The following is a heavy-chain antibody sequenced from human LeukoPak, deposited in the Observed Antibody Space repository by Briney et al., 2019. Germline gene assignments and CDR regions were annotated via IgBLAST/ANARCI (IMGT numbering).Heavy chain of an antibody. V-gene: IGHV1-46*01. D-gene: IGHD4-23*01. CDR1: GYTFTSYN. CDR2: INPSGGTT. J-gene: IGHJ4*02. CDR3: AKSVDLYGGFDY. Sequence: ASVKVSCKASGYTFTSYNIHWVRQAPGQGLEWMGVINPSGGTTGNAQKFQGRVTMTRDTSTSTVYMELSSLTSADTAMYYCAKSVDLYGGFDYWGQGTLVTVSS.